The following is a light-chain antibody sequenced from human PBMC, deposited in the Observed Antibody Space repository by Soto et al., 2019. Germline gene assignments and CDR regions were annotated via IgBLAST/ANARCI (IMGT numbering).Light chain of an antibody. J-gene: IGLJ1*01. V-gene: IGLV1-36*01. CDR1: SSNIGNNA. CDR2: YDD. Sequence: QSVLTQPPSVSEAPRQRVTISCSGSSSNIGNNAVNWYQQLPGKAPKLLIYYDDLLPSGVSDRFSGSKCGTSASLAISGLHSEDEADYYCATWDDSLNGYVFGTGTKLTVL. CDR3: ATWDDSLNGYV.